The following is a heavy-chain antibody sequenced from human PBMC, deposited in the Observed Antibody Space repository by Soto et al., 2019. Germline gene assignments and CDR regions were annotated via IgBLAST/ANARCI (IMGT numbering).Heavy chain of an antibody. CDR1: GGSFTNYY. Sequence: PSETLSLTCTVSGGSFTNYYWSWIRQPPGKGLEWIGFVYHTGSTNSNPTLKSRVTISVDTSKNQFSLKLTSVTAADTAVYYCARHSARDSSGYYNTFDYWGQGALVTVS. D-gene: IGHD3-22*01. V-gene: IGHV4-59*01. CDR3: ARHSARDSSGYYNTFDY. J-gene: IGHJ4*01. CDR2: VYHTGST.